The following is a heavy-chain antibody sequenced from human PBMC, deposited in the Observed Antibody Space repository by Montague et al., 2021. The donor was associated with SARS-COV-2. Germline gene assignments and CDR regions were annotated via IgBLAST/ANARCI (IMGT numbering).Heavy chain of an antibody. CDR1: GGSISSGSYY. D-gene: IGHD5-12*01. Sequence: TLSLTCTVSGGSISSGSYYWSWIRQPAGKGLEWIGRIYTSGTTDYSFSLESRVTISVDTSKNQFSLKLTSVTAADTAVHYCARAHSGSWAHLDNWGQGSLVTVSS. J-gene: IGHJ4*02. V-gene: IGHV4-61*02. CDR3: ARAHSGSWAHLDN. CDR2: IYTSGTT.